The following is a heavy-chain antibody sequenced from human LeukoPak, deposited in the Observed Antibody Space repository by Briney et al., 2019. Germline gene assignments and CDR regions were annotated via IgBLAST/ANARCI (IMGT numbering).Heavy chain of an antibody. D-gene: IGHD6-13*01. CDR2: IYHSGST. V-gene: IGHV4-38-2*02. CDR3: ARIYSSSWFLNWFDP. CDR1: GYSISSGYF. J-gene: IGHJ5*02. Sequence: SETLSLTRTVSGYSISSGYFWGWIRQPPGKGLECIGTIYHSGSTYYNPSLKSRVTISVDTSKNQFSLKLNSVTAADTAVYYCARIYSSSWFLNWFDPWGQGTLVTVSS.